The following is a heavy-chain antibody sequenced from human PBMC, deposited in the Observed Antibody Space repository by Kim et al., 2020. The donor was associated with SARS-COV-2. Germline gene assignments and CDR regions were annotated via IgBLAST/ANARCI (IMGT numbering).Heavy chain of an antibody. J-gene: IGHJ4*02. Sequence: GGSLRLSCAASGFTFADFAMHWVRQAPAKGLEWVSVISWNGGSRGYADSVKGRFTISRDNAKNSLYLQMNSLRGDDTAFYYCASARVSSSSTPLLDYWGQGILVTVSS. CDR3: ASARVSSSSTPLLDY. CDR1: GFTFADFA. CDR2: ISWNGGSR. D-gene: IGHD6-6*01. V-gene: IGHV3-9*01.